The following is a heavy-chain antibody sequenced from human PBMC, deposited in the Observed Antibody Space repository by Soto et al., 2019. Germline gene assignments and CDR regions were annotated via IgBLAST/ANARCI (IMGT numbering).Heavy chain of an antibody. CDR2: IYYSGST. CDR1: CGSISSSNW. CDR3: SRVWFYVFWSGYKLGVRRGGYWLDP. Sequence: SETLSLTCAVSCGSISSSNWWRLVRQPPGKGLEWIGEIYYSGSTNYNPSLYRRVTISVDKSMNQSSFMLSSFTAAAAALYYCSRVWFYVFWSGYKLGVRRGGYWLDPWGQGTLVTVSS. J-gene: IGHJ5*02. D-gene: IGHD3-3*01. V-gene: IGHV4-4*02.